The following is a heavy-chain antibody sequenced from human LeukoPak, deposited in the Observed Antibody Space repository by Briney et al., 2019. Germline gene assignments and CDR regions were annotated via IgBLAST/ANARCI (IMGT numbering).Heavy chain of an antibody. CDR3: ARHAEAAAGTEEAFDI. CDR2: TYYSGIS. CDR1: GGSISSYY. J-gene: IGHJ3*02. Sequence: AETLSLTCSVSGGSISSYYWSWIRQPPRKGLEWIGYTYYSGISKYDPPLQSPVTLSVDTSKNQFSLMLSSVTAADTGVCYCARHAEAAAGTEEAFDIWGQGTMVTVSS. D-gene: IGHD6-13*01. V-gene: IGHV4-59*08.